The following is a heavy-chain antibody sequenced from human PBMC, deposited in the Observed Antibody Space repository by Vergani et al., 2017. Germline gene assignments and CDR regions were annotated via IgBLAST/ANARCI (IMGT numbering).Heavy chain of an antibody. D-gene: IGHD2-2*01. CDR1: GGTFSSYA. CDR2: IIPILGTA. V-gene: IGHV1-69*11. Sequence: QVQLVQSGAEVKKPGSSVKVSCKASGGTFSSYAISWVRQAPGQGLEWMGRIIPILGTANYAQKFQGRVTITADESTSTAYMELSILRSEDTAVYYCAKQDIVVVPAAPNYYYYYMDVWGKGTTVTGSS. J-gene: IGHJ6*03. CDR3: AKQDIVVVPAAPNYYYYYMDV.